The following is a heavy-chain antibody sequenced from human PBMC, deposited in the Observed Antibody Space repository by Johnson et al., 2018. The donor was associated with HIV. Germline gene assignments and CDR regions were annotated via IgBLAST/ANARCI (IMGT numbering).Heavy chain of an antibody. J-gene: IGHJ3*02. V-gene: IGHV3-30*18. CDR1: GFTFSSYG. Sequence: VQLVESGGGVVQPGRSLRLSCAASGFTFSSYGMHWVRQAPGKGLEWVAVISYDGSNKYYADSVKGRFTISRDNSKNTLYLQMSSLRLEDTALYYCAKDSSSRMGFPGFDIWGPGTMVTVSS. CDR2: ISYDGSNK. D-gene: IGHD2-2*01. CDR3: AKDSSSRMGFPGFDI.